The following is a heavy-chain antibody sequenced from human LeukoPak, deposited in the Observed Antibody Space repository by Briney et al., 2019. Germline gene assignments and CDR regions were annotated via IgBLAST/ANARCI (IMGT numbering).Heavy chain of an antibody. J-gene: IGHJ6*03. Sequence: GASVKVSCKASGYTFTGYYMHWVRQAPGQGLEWMGWINPNSGGTNYAQKFQGRVTMTRDTSISTAYMELSRLRSDDTAVYYCARDSDSSWSYYYYYMDVWGKGTTVTVSS. CDR3: ARDSDSSWSYYYYYMDV. V-gene: IGHV1-2*02. CDR2: INPNSGGT. D-gene: IGHD6-13*01. CDR1: GYTFTGYY.